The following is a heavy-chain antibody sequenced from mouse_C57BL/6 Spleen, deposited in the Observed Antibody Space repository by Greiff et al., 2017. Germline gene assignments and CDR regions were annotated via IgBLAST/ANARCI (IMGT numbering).Heavy chain of an antibody. Sequence: VQLQQPGAELVMPGASVKLSCKASGYTFTSYWMHWVKQRPGQGLEWIGEIDPSDSYTNYNQKFKGKSTLTVDKSSSTAYMQLSSVTSEDSAVYYCARNGDYDSYWGQGTLVTVSA. CDR1: GYTFTSYW. CDR3: ARNGDYDSY. J-gene: IGHJ3*01. V-gene: IGHV1-69*01. CDR2: IDPSDSYT. D-gene: IGHD2-4*01.